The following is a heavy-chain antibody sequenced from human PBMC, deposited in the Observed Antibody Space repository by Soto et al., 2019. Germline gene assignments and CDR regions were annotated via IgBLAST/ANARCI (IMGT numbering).Heavy chain of an antibody. CDR2: IYYSGST. CDR3: ARVYYYDSSVFDY. D-gene: IGHD3-22*01. J-gene: IGHJ4*02. Sequence: SETLSLTCTVSGGSISSSSYYWGWIRQPPGKGLEWIGSIYYSGSTYYNPSLKSRVTISVDTSKNQFSLKLSSVTAADAAVYYCARVYYYDSSVFDYWGQGTLVPVSS. V-gene: IGHV4-39*01. CDR1: GGSISSSSYY.